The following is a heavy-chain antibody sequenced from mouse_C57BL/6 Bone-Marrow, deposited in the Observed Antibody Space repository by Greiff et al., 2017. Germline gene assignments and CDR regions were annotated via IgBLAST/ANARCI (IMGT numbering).Heavy chain of an antibody. J-gene: IGHJ3*01. CDR2: IWWDDDK. Sequence: QVTLKVSGPGILQPSQTLSLTCYFSGFSLSTFGMGVGWIRQPSGKGLEWLAHIWWDDDKYYNPALKSRLIISKATSKNQVFHKITKVDTADTATYSCTRIPYYGSSLFAYWGQGTLVTVSA. V-gene: IGHV8-8*01. CDR3: TRIPYYGSSLFAY. CDR1: GFSLSTFGMG. D-gene: IGHD1-1*01.